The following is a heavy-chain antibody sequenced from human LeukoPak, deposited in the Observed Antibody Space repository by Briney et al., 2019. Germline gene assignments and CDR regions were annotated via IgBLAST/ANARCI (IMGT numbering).Heavy chain of an antibody. Sequence: GASVKVSCKASGGTFSSYAISWVRQAPGQGLEWMGRIIPIFGTANYAQKFQGRVTITTDESTSTAYMELSSLRSGDTAVYYCARDLYSSGWYVGDYFDYWGQGTLVTVSS. CDR1: GGTFSSYA. CDR3: ARDLYSSGWYVGDYFDY. CDR2: IIPIFGTA. V-gene: IGHV1-69*05. J-gene: IGHJ4*02. D-gene: IGHD6-19*01.